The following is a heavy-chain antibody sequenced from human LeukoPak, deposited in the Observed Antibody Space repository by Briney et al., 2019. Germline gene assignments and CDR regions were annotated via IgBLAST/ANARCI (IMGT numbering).Heavy chain of an antibody. V-gene: IGHV4-34*01. CDR2: IHYTGAT. J-gene: IGHJ4*02. CDR1: GGSITGYY. Sequence: PSETLSLTCAVYGGSITGYYWSWIRQIPGRGLEWVGEIHYTGATGYNPSLKSRATISTDTSKNQFSLRLSSVTAADTAVYYCARGNILTGYCFDFWGQGALVTVSS. CDR3: ARGNILTGYCFDF. D-gene: IGHD3-9*01.